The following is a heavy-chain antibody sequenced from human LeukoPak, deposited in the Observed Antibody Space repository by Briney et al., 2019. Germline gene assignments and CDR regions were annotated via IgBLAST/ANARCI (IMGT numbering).Heavy chain of an antibody. V-gene: IGHV3-23*01. CDR3: AKDMYSGSYYRYH. D-gene: IGHD1-26*01. CDR2: ISGSGGST. Sequence: GGSLRLSCVASGFTFSSYAMSWVRQAPGKGLEWVSAISGSGGSTYYADPVKGRFTISRDNSKNTLYLQMNSLRARDAAVYYCAKDMYSGSYYRYHWGQGTLVTVSS. J-gene: IGHJ5*02. CDR1: GFTFSSYA.